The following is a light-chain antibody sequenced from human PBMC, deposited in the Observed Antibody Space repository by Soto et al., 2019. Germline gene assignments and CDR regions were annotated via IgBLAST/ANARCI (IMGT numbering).Light chain of an antibody. CDR3: CSYAGSYTLV. J-gene: IGLJ2*01. CDR1: SSDVGGYNY. Sequence: QSVLTQPRSVSGSPGQSVTISCTGTSSDVGGYNYVSWYQQHPGKAPKLIIYDVSKRPSGVPDRFSGSKSGNTASLTISGLQAEDEADYYCCSYAGSYTLVFGGGTKVTVL. CDR2: DVS. V-gene: IGLV2-11*01.